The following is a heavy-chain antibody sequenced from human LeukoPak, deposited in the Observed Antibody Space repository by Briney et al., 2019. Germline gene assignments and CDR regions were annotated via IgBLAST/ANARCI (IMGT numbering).Heavy chain of an antibody. D-gene: IGHD3-22*01. CDR1: GDSISSGNYY. J-gene: IGHJ3*02. CDR3: ARGPYKYDGSGAFDI. CDR2: IYTSGNT. Sequence: SQTLSLTCTVSGDSISSGNYYWSWIRQPAGKGLEWIGRIYTSGNTNYNPSLKSRVTISVDTSKNQFSLKLTSVTAADTALYYCARGPYKYDGSGAFDIWGQGTMVTVSS. V-gene: IGHV4-61*02.